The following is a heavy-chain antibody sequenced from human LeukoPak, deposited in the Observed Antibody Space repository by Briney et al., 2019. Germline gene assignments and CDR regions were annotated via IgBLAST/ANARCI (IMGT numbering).Heavy chain of an antibody. Sequence: RGSLRLSCAASGFTFSSHTMSWVRQAPGKGLEWISVISATGFTTKHTDSVKGRFTISRDNSKSMLYLQMDGLRAEDTAIYFCTKDVQVGPTRGFFDFWGQGTLVTVSS. CDR3: TKDVQVGPTRGFFDF. CDR1: GFTFSSHT. V-gene: IGHV3-23*01. J-gene: IGHJ4*03. CDR2: ISATGFTT. D-gene: IGHD1-26*01.